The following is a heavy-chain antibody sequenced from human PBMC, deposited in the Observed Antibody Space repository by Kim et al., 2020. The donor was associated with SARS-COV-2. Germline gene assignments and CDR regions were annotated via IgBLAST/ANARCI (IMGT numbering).Heavy chain of an antibody. CDR1: SASVSSGDYY. J-gene: IGHJ5*02. CDR2: IYYSGST. CDR3: ARELSTWPNWFDP. Sequence: SETLSLTCTVSSASVSSGDYYWSWIRQPPGKGLEWIGYIYYSGSTNYNPSLKGRVTISLDRSKTQFSLNLSSVTAADTAVYYCARELSTWPNWFDPWGQGTLVTVSS. V-gene: IGHV4-61*08.